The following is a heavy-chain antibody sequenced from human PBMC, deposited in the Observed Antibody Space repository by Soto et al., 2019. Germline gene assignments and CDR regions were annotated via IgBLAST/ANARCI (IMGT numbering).Heavy chain of an antibody. J-gene: IGHJ6*02. CDR3: ARDIRYSCYDLYYYYGMDV. Sequence: PSETLSLTCTVSGGSISSGGYYWSWIRQHPGKGLEWIGYIYYSGSTYYNPSLKSRVTISVDTSKNQFSLKLSSVTAADTAVYYCARDIRYSCYDLYYYYGMDVWGQGTTVTVSS. CDR1: GGSISSGGYY. V-gene: IGHV4-31*03. CDR2: IYYSGST. D-gene: IGHD5-12*01.